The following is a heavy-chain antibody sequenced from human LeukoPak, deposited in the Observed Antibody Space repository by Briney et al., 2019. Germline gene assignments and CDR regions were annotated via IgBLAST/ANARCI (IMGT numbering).Heavy chain of an antibody. CDR3: ARAPPRFGVVTSVDFDY. V-gene: IGHV3-33*01. CDR2: IWYDGSNK. CDR1: GFTFSSYG. J-gene: IGHJ4*02. D-gene: IGHD3-3*01. Sequence: GGSLRLSCAASGFTFSSYGMHWVRQAPGKGLEWVAVIWYDGSNKYYADSVKGRFTISRDNSKNTLYLQMNSLRAEDTAVYYCARAPPRFGVVTSVDFDYWGQGTLVTVSS.